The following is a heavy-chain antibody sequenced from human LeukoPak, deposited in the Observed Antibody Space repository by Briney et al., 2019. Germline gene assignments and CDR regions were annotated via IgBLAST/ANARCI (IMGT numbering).Heavy chain of an antibody. J-gene: IGHJ6*02. CDR1: GGSISSYY. CDR2: IYYSGST. V-gene: IGHV4-59*01. D-gene: IGHD3-10*01. Sequence: SETLSLTCTVSGGSISSYYWSWIRQPPGKGLEWIGYIYYSGSTNYNPSLKSRVTISVDTSKNQFSLKLSSVTAADTGVYYCARDKATYATMVRGPYGMDVWGQGTTVTVSS. CDR3: ARDKATYATMVRGPYGMDV.